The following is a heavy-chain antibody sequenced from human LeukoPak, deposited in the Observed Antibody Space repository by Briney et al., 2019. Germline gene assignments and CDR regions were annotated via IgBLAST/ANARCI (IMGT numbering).Heavy chain of an antibody. CDR1: GFTFDDYA. J-gene: IGHJ4*02. D-gene: IGHD3-10*01. CDR3: TRDTDYGSATNYFVH. V-gene: IGHV3-43*01. CDR2: ISWEGDTT. Sequence: GGSLKLSCAASGFTFDDYAMHWVRQAPGKGLQWVSLISWEGDTTYYADSVRGRFTISRDNSRNFLYLHMNSLRTDDTAFYYCTRDTDYGSATNYFVHWGQGTLVSVSS.